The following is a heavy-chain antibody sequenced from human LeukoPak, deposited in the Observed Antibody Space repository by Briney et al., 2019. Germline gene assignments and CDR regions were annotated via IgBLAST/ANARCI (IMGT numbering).Heavy chain of an antibody. V-gene: IGHV3-15*01. D-gene: IGHD1-26*01. CDR1: GFSFSNAW. CDR3: TTDEWA. J-gene: IGHJ4*02. CDR2: IKSKTDCGTT. Sequence: PGGSLRLSCAASGFSFSNAWMSWVRQAPGKGLEWVGHIKSKTDCGTTDYAAPVQGRFTISRDDSKNTLYLQMNSLKAEDTAVYYCTTDEWAWGQGTLVTVSS.